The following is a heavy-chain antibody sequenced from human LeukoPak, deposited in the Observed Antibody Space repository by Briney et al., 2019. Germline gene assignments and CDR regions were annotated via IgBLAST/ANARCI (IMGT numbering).Heavy chain of an antibody. D-gene: IGHD6-13*01. V-gene: IGHV3-9*01. CDR3: AKDTDGAAAGTTWGH. Sequence: TGGSLRLSCAASGFTFDDYAMHWVRQAPWKGLEWVSGISWNSGSIGYADSVKGRFTISRDNAKNSLYLQMNSLRAEDTALYYCAKDTDGAAAGTTWGHWGQGTLVTVSS. J-gene: IGHJ4*02. CDR2: ISWNSGSI. CDR1: GFTFDDYA.